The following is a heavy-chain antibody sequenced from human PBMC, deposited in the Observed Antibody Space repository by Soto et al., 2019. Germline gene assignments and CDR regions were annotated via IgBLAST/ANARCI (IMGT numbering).Heavy chain of an antibody. CDR3: ARDCGGWSPQGY. D-gene: IGHD6-19*01. J-gene: IGHJ4*02. V-gene: IGHV3-30-3*01. CDR2: ISYDGSNK. Sequence: QVQLVESAGGVVQPGMSLRLSCAASGFTLSSYAMHWVRQAPGKGLEWVADISYDGSNKYYADSVKGRFTISRDNSKNTLYPQMNSLRAEDTAVYYCARDCGGWSPQGYWGQGTQVTVSS. CDR1: GFTLSSYA.